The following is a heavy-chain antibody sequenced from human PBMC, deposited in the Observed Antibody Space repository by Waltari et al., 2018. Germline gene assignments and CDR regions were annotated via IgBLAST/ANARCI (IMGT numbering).Heavy chain of an antibody. D-gene: IGHD2-2*01. J-gene: IGHJ4*02. CDR2: INHSGST. CDR1: GGSFSGYY. Sequence: QVQLQQWGAGLLKPSETLSLTCAVYGGSFSGYYWSWIRQPPGKGLEWIGEINHSGSTNYNPSLKSRVTMSVDTSKNQFSLKLSSVTAADTAVYYCAREGVPAALDYWGQGTLVTVSS. V-gene: IGHV4-34*01. CDR3: AREGVPAALDY.